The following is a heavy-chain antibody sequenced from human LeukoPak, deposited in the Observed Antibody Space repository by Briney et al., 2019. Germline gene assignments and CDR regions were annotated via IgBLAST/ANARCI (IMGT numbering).Heavy chain of an antibody. D-gene: IGHD3-22*01. CDR1: GFTFSSYA. J-gene: IGHJ4*02. CDR3: ARETYYYDSSGYDNFDY. Sequence: PGRSLRLSCAASGFTFSSYAMRWVRQAPGKGLEWVAVISYDGSNKYYADSVKGRFTISRDNSKNTLYLQMNSLRAEDTAVYYCARETYYYDSSGYDNFDYWGQGTLVTVSS. CDR2: ISYDGSNK. V-gene: IGHV3-30-3*01.